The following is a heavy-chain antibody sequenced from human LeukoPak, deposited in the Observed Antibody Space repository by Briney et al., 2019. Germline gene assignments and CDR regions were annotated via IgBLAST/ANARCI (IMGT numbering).Heavy chain of an antibody. CDR2: ISSSSSYI. Sequence: GSLRLSCAASGFTVSSNYMSWVRQAPGKGLEWVSSISSSSSYIYYADSVKGRFTISRDNAKNSLYLQMNSLRAEDTAVYYCARTNGSGTSHYYYYYMDVWGKGTTVTVSS. J-gene: IGHJ6*03. V-gene: IGHV3-21*01. D-gene: IGHD3-10*01. CDR3: ARTNGSGTSHYYYYYMDV. CDR1: GFTVSSNY.